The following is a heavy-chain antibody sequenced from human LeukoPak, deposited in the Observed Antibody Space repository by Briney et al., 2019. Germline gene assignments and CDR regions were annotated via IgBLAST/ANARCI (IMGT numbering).Heavy chain of an antibody. J-gene: IGHJ4*02. V-gene: IGHV3-23*01. CDR3: AKDNRPYYYDSSGSIFDY. Sequence: GGSLRLSCAASGFTSSRYAMTWVRQAPGKGLEWVSGISGSGGSTFYAASVRGRFTVSRDNSKNTLYLQMNHLRAEDTAVYYCAKDNRPYYYDSSGSIFDYWGQGTLVTVSS. D-gene: IGHD3-22*01. CDR1: GFTSSRYA. CDR2: ISGSGGST.